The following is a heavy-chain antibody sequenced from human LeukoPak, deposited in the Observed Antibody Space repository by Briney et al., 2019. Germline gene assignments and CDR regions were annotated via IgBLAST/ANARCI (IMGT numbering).Heavy chain of an antibody. J-gene: IGHJ4*02. V-gene: IGHV3-21*01. Sequence: GGSLRLSCAASGSTFRSYSMNWVRQAPGKGLGWVSSISSSSSYIYYADSVKGLFIISRDNAKNSLYLQMNSLRAEDPAVYYCARHLFGDGEDYWGQGTLVTVSS. CDR3: ARHLFGDGEDY. CDR2: ISSSSSYI. CDR1: GSTFRSYS. D-gene: IGHD3-10*02.